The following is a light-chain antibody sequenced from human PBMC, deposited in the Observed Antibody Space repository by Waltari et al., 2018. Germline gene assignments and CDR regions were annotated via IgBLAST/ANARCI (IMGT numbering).Light chain of an antibody. CDR2: KAS. CDR1: QTISSW. V-gene: IGKV1-5*03. J-gene: IGKJ1*01. CDR3: LQYHASPGA. Sequence: DVQMTQSPSTLSASVGDRVTITCRASQTISSWLAWYQQKPGKAPNLLIYKASSLEGGVPSRFSGSGSGTEFTLTINSLQPDDFATDYCLQYHASPGAFGPGTKVEIK.